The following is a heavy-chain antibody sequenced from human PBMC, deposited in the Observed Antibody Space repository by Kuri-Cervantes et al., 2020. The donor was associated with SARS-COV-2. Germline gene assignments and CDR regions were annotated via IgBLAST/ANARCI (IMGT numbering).Heavy chain of an antibody. Sequence: GESLKISCAASGFIFSTYEMNWVRQAPGKGLEWVSYINISGIIYSADSVRGHFTISRDNSKNTLYLQMDSLRAEDTAVYYCAKDRGEQWPIYYFDYWGQGALVTVSS. CDR2: INISGII. J-gene: IGHJ4*02. D-gene: IGHD3-10*01. CDR1: GFIFSTYE. CDR3: AKDRGEQWPIYYFDY. V-gene: IGHV3-48*03.